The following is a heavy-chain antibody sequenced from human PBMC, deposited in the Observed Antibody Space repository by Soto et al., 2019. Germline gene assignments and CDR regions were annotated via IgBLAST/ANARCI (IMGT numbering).Heavy chain of an antibody. CDR2: IKQDGSEK. CDR1: GFTFSSYW. CDR3: ARELNYDFWSGDAFDI. J-gene: IGHJ3*02. D-gene: IGHD3-3*01. Sequence: PGGSLRLSCAASGFTFSSYWMSWVRQAPGKGLEWVANIKQDGSEKYYVDSVKGRFTISRDNAKNSLYLQMNSLRAEDTAVYYCARELNYDFWSGDAFDIWGQGTMVTVSS. V-gene: IGHV3-7*01.